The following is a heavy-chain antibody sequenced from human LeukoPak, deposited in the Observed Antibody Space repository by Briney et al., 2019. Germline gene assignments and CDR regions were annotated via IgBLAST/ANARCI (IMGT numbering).Heavy chain of an antibody. CDR2: ISWNSGSI. V-gene: IGHV3-9*03. J-gene: IGHJ3*02. D-gene: IGHD1-26*01. Sequence: GGSLRLSCAASGFTFDDYAMHWVRQAPGKGLEWVSGISWNSGSIGYADSVKGRFTISRDNAKNSLYLQMNSLGAEDMALYYCAKGGSYSSDAFDIWGQGTMVTASS. CDR1: GFTFDDYA. CDR3: AKGGSYSSDAFDI.